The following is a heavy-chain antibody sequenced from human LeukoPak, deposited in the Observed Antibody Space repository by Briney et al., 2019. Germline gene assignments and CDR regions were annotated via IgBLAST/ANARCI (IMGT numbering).Heavy chain of an antibody. J-gene: IGHJ4*02. CDR2: IYHSGGT. V-gene: IGHV4-30-2*01. Sequence: SETLSLTCAVSGGSISSGDYYWSWIRQPPGKGLEWIGYIYHSGGTYYNPSLKSRVTISVDRSRNQFSLKLTSVTAADTAVYYCARTVTTTHFDYWGQGTLVTVSS. D-gene: IGHD4-11*01. CDR3: ARTVTTTHFDY. CDR1: GGSISSGDYY.